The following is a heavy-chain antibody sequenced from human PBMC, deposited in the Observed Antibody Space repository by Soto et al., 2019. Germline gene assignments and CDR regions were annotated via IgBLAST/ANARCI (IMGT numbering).Heavy chain of an antibody. CDR1: GFAFSSYG. V-gene: IGHV3-33*01. CDR2: IWYDEKTK. J-gene: IGHJ4*02. D-gene: IGHD3-10*01. CDR3: ARDRSSASGSYYNPPLSQ. Sequence: GGSLRLSCAASGFAFSSYGMHWVRQAPGKGLEWVAVIWYDEKTKYYADSVKGRFTISRDSSNNTLYLQMNSLRAEDTATYYCARDRSSASGSYYNPPLSQWGQGIPVTVSS.